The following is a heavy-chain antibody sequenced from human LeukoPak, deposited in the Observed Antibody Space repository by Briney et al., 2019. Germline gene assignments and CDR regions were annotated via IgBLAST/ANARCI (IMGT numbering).Heavy chain of an antibody. Sequence: NPSETLSLTCTASGGSISSYYWSWIRQPPGKGLECIGYIYYSGSTNYNPSLKSRVTISVDTSKNRFSLKLSSVTAADTAVYYCARGGGDIVLDYWGQGTLVTVSS. CDR1: GGSISSYY. J-gene: IGHJ4*02. V-gene: IGHV4-59*01. CDR3: ARGGGDIVLDY. D-gene: IGHD5-12*01. CDR2: IYYSGST.